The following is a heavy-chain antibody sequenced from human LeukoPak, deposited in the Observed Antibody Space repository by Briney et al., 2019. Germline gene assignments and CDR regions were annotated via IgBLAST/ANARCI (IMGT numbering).Heavy chain of an antibody. V-gene: IGHV3-20*04. CDR3: ASSGVPAAPGGAFDI. D-gene: IGHD2-2*01. J-gene: IGHJ3*02. Sequence: PGGSLRLSCAASGFTFDDYGMSWVRQAPGKGLEWVSGINWNGGSTGYADSVKGRFTISRDNAKNSLYLQMNSLRAEDTALYYCASSGVPAAPGGAFDIWGQGTMVTVSS. CDR1: GFTFDDYG. CDR2: INWNGGST.